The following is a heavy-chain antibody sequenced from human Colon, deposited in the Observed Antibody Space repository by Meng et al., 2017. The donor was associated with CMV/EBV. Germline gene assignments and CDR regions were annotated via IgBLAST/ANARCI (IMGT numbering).Heavy chain of an antibody. V-gene: IGHV1-2*02. CDR1: GYTFTGYY. J-gene: IGHJ4*02. D-gene: IGHD3-3*01. CDR3: ARGITICGVVNGATNDY. CDR2: INPNSGGT. Sequence: ASVKVSCKASGYTFTGYYMHWVRQAPGQGLEWMGWINPNSGGTNYAQKFQGRVTMTRDTSISTAYMELSRLRSDDTAVYYCARGITICGVVNGATNDYWGQGTLVTVSS.